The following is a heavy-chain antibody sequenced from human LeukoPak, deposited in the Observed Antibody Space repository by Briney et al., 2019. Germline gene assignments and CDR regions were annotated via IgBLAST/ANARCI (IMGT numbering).Heavy chain of an antibody. CDR1: GYGFTSYW. CDR2: IYPGDSDT. D-gene: IGHD3-10*01. J-gene: IGHJ4*02. V-gene: IGHV5-51*01. Sequence: GESLKISCKGSGYGFTSYWIGWVRQMPGKGLEWMGIIYPGDSDTRYSPSFQGQVTISADKSISTAYLQWSSLKASDTAMYYCARHYYGSGSYVAIDYWGQGTLVTVSS. CDR3: ARHYYGSGSYVAIDY.